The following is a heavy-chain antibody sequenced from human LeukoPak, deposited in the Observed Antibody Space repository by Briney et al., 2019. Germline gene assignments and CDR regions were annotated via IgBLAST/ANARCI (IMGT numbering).Heavy chain of an antibody. Sequence: ASVKVSCKASGYTFTSYGISWVRQAPGQGLEWMGWISAYNGNTNYAQKLQGRVTMTTDTSTSTAYMELRSLRSDDTAVYYCAREEDAYCSSTSCRLYAFDIWGQGTMVTVSS. V-gene: IGHV1-18*04. CDR2: ISAYNGNT. J-gene: IGHJ3*02. CDR1: GYTFTSYG. D-gene: IGHD2-2*01. CDR3: AREEDAYCSSTSCRLYAFDI.